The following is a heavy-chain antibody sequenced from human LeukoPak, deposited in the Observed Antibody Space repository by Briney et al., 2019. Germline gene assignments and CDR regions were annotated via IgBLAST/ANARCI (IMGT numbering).Heavy chain of an antibody. CDR3: ARDGRVAVAGRSYYYYYGMDV. CDR1: GFTFSSYA. J-gene: IGHJ6*02. V-gene: IGHV3-23*01. CDR2: ISGSGGST. D-gene: IGHD6-19*01. Sequence: GGSLRLSCAASGFTFSSYAMSWVRQAPGKGLEWVSAISGSGGSTYYADSVKGRFTISKDNAKNSLYLQMNSLRAEDTAVYYCARDGRVAVAGRSYYYYYGMDVWGQGTTVTVSS.